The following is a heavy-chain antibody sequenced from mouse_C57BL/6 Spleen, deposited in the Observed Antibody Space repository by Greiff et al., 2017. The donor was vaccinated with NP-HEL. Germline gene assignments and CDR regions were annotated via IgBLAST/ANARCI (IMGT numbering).Heavy chain of an antibody. CDR2: IYPSSGST. J-gene: IGHJ1*03. V-gene: IGHV1-81*01. CDR1: GYTFTSYG. CDR3: ARSYYGGSSWYFDV. D-gene: IGHD1-1*01. Sequence: QVQLQQSGAELARPGASVKLSCKASGYTFTSYGISWVKQRTGQGLEWIGEIYPSSGSTYYNEKFKGKATLTADKSSSTAYMKLRSLTSEDSAVYFCARSYYGGSSWYFDVWGTGTTVTVSS.